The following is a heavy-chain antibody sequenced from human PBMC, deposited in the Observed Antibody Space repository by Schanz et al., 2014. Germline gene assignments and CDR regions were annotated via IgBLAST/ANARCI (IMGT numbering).Heavy chain of an antibody. CDR1: GFSFSTYW. J-gene: IGHJ4*02. Sequence: EEQLVESGGGLVQPGGSLRLSCAASGFSFSTYWMSWVRQAPGKGLEWVANIKEDGSVKDYVDSVKGRFTISRDNAKNSLYLQMTSLRAEDTAVYFCVSQTGSPNYWGQGTLVTVSS. D-gene: IGHD6-13*01. CDR2: IKEDGSVK. CDR3: VSQTGSPNY. V-gene: IGHV3-7*02.